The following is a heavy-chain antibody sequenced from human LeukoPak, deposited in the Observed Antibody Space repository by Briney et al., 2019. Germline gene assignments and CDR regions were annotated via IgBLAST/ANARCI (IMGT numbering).Heavy chain of an antibody. CDR1: GYTLTELS. CDR2: SGPEDGET. D-gene: IGHD5-18*01. Sequence: GASVKVSCKVSGYTLTELSMHWVRQAPGKGLEWMGGSGPEDGETIYAQKFQGRVTMTEDTSTDTAYMELSSLRSEDTAVYYCATGRGYSYGYVDYYYMDVWGKGTTVTVSS. V-gene: IGHV1-24*01. CDR3: ATGRGYSYGYVDYYYMDV. J-gene: IGHJ6*03.